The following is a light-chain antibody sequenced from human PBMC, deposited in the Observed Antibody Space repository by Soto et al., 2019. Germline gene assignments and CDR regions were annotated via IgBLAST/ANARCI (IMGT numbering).Light chain of an antibody. CDR3: HQRQSWPRT. J-gene: IGKJ1*01. V-gene: IGKV3-11*01. CDR1: QSVNIY. CDR2: DAS. Sequence: EIVLTQSPATLSLSPGERATLSCRASQSVNIYLAWYQQKPGQAPRLLIYDASNRATGIPARFSGSGSGTDFTLTISSLAPEDFAIYYCHQRQSWPRTFGQGTKVDIK.